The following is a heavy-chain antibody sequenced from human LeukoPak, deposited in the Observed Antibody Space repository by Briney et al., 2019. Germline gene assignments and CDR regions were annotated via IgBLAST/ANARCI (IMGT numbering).Heavy chain of an antibody. J-gene: IGHJ4*02. CDR3: ARDTAAAGTESIDY. CDR1: GFTFSSYA. Sequence: PGGSLRLSCAASGFTFSSYAMHWVRQAPGKGLEWVAVISYDGSNKYYADSVKGRFTISRDNSKNTLYLQMNSLRAEDTAVYYCARDTAAAGTESIDYWGQGTLVTVSS. V-gene: IGHV3-30-3*01. D-gene: IGHD6-13*01. CDR2: ISYDGSNK.